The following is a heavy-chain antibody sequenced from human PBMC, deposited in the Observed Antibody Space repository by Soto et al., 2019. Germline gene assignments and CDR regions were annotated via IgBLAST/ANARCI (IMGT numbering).Heavy chain of an antibody. CDR2: IYYSGST. J-gene: IGHJ2*01. V-gene: IGHV4-59*11. CDR1: GGSISSHY. D-gene: IGHD4-17*01. CDR3: ASSVDYGDHGGYFEL. Sequence: SETLSLTCTVSGGSISSHYWSWIRQPPGKGLEWLWYIYYSGSTNYNPSLKNRVTISVDTPTNQFSLKLSSVTAADTAVYYCASSVDYGDHGGYFELWGRGTLVTVSS.